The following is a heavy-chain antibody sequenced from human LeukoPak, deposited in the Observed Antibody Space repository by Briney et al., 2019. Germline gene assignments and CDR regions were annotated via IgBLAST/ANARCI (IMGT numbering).Heavy chain of an antibody. Sequence: PSETLSLTCTVSGGSLSSYYWSWLRQPPGKGLEWIGYIYYSGSTNYNPSLKSRVTISVDTSKNQFSLKLSSVTAADTAVYYCAREVVVVVAATAYNWFDPWGQGTLVTVSS. D-gene: IGHD2-15*01. CDR3: AREVVVVVAATAYNWFDP. J-gene: IGHJ5*02. CDR1: GGSLSSYY. V-gene: IGHV4-59*01. CDR2: IYYSGST.